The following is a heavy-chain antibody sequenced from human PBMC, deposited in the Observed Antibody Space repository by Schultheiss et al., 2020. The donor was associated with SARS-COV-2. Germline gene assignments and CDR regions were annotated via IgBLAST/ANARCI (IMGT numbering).Heavy chain of an antibody. CDR3: ARGLWFGEFLDY. Sequence: SETLSLTCTVSGGSISSGGYYWSWIRQHPGKGLEWIGYIYYSGSTYYNPSLKSRVTISVDKSKNQFSLKLTSVTAAGTAVYYCARGLWFGEFLDYWGQGTLVTVSS. D-gene: IGHD3-10*01. CDR1: GGSISSGGYY. J-gene: IGHJ4*02. V-gene: IGHV4-31*03. CDR2: IYYSGST.